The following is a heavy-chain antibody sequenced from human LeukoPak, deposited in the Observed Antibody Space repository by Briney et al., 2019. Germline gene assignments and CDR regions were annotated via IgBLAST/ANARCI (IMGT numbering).Heavy chain of an antibody. V-gene: IGHV3-33*01. Sequence: PGGSLRLSCAASGFAFSRYGMHWVRQAPGKGLEWVADIWDDGSNQKYADSVKGRFTISRDNAKNTLYLQMNSLRAEDTAVYYCARCRGSSWYFDYWGQGTLVTVSS. D-gene: IGHD6-13*01. CDR2: IWDDGSNQ. CDR3: ARCRGSSWYFDY. J-gene: IGHJ4*02. CDR1: GFAFSRYG.